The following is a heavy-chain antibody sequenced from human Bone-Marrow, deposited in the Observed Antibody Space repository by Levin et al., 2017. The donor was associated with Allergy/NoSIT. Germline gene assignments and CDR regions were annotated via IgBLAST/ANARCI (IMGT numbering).Heavy chain of an antibody. D-gene: IGHD3-10*01. CDR3: ARALRVRKSGLLYYYMDV. Sequence: GESLKISCKTSGYTFISYDINWVRQAAGQGLEWLGWLNPNSGNTGFVQKFQGRVTMTRNTSISAAYLELNNLRPEDTAVYYCARALRVRKSGLLYYYMDVWGRGTTVTVSS. CDR1: GYTFISYD. V-gene: IGHV1-8*01. J-gene: IGHJ6*03. CDR2: LNPNSGNT.